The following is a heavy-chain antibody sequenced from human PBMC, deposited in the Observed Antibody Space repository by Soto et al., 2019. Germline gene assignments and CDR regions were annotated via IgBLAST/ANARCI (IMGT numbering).Heavy chain of an antibody. CDR2: ISYIGNT. Sequence: SETLSLTCTVSGGSISGYYWSWIRQPPGKGLEWIGYISYIGNTNYNPSLKSRVTISIHTSKNQFSLKLSSVTAADTAVYYCARSTHPIKYPTFDYWGQGALVTVSS. J-gene: IGHJ4*02. V-gene: IGHV4-59*08. CDR3: ARSTHPIKYPTFDY. CDR1: GGSISGYY. D-gene: IGHD2-21*01.